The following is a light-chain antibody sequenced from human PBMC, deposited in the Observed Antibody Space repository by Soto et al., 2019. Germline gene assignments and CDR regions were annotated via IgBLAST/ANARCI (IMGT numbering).Light chain of an antibody. CDR2: AAT. Sequence: DIPLTQSPSSLSASVGASVALTVRASQRIGPDVNWYQQKPGKPPKLLISAATNLADGVPSRFGGSGSGTEFTLTISSLQPDDSATYYCQQYNTFWTFGQGTKVDI. CDR3: QQYNTFWT. J-gene: IGKJ1*01. CDR1: QRIGPD. V-gene: IGKV1-39*01.